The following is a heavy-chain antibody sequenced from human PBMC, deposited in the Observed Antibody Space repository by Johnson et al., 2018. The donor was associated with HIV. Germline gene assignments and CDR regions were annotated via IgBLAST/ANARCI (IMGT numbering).Heavy chain of an antibody. J-gene: IGHJ3*02. D-gene: IGHD3-22*01. Sequence: VQLVESGGGLVQPGGSLRLSCAASGFTFSSYWMHWVRQAPGKGLVWVSRISSDGVTTTYADSVKGRFTISRDNAKNTLYLQMNSLRAEDTAVYYCSRERVWYYDSSGDVAFDIWGQGTMVTVSS. CDR3: SRERVWYYDSSGDVAFDI. CDR2: ISSDGVTT. CDR1: GFTFSSYW. V-gene: IGHV3-74*01.